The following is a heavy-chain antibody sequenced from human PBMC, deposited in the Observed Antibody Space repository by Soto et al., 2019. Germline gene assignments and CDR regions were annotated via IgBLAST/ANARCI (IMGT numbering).Heavy chain of an antibody. D-gene: IGHD3-3*01. J-gene: IGHJ3*02. CDR1: GGSLSSGSYY. Sequence: PSETLSLTCTVSGGSLSSGSYYWIWIRQPPGKGLEWIGYMYYSGSTNYNPSLKSRVTISLDTSKNQFSLKLSSVTAADTAVYFCARTRDFWSGNDAFDIWGQGTMVTVSS. CDR3: ARTRDFWSGNDAFDI. V-gene: IGHV4-61*01. CDR2: MYYSGST.